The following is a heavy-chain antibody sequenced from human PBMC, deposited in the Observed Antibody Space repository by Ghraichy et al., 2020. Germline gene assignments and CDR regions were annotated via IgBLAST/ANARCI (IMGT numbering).Heavy chain of an antibody. CDR1: GSSFNSYS. CDR2: ISSRSSYI. Sequence: GESLNISCEAYGSSFNSYSVNWVRQAPGKGLERVSSISSRSSYIYYADSVKGRFTISRDNAKNSLYLQMNSLRAEDTAVYYCARDFGDSSGYYTPPCGYWAQRTLVTVSS. D-gene: IGHD3-22*01. CDR3: ARDFGDSSGYYTPPCGY. J-gene: IGHJ4*02. V-gene: IGHV3-21*01.